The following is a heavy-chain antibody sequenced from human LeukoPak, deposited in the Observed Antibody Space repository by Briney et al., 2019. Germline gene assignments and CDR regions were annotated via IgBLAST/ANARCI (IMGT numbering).Heavy chain of an antibody. Sequence: SETLSLTCTVSGGSISRYYWSWIRQPPGKGLEWSGYIYYSGSTNYNPSLKSRVTISVDTSKSQFSLKLSSVTAADTAVYYCARHREPYNWFDPWGQGTLVTVSS. CDR2: IYYSGST. CDR1: GGSISRYY. D-gene: IGHD1-14*01. V-gene: IGHV4-59*08. J-gene: IGHJ5*02. CDR3: ARHREPYNWFDP.